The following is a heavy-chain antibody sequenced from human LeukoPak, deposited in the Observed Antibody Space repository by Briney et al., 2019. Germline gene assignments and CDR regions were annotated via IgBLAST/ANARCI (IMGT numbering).Heavy chain of an antibody. Sequence: ASVKVSCKASGYTFTGYYMHWVRQAPGQGLEWMGWINPNSGGTNNAQKFQGRVTMTRDTSISTAYMELSRLRSDDTAVYYCARDRGPSGYFDYWGQGTLVTVSS. D-gene: IGHD3/OR15-3a*01. CDR1: GYTFTGYY. J-gene: IGHJ4*02. CDR2: INPNSGGT. V-gene: IGHV1-2*02. CDR3: ARDRGPSGYFDY.